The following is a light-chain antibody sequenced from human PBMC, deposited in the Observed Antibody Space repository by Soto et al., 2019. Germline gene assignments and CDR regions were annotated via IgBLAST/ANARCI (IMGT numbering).Light chain of an antibody. CDR1: QSVSSN. V-gene: IGKV3-15*01. Sequence: ETVLTQSPATLSVSPGEGATLSCRASQSVSSNLAWYQQKPGQAPRILIYGASTRATAIPARFSGSGSGTEFTLTISSLQSEDFAVYYCQQYNNWPVTFGQGTKVDNK. CDR2: GAS. J-gene: IGKJ1*01. CDR3: QQYNNWPVT.